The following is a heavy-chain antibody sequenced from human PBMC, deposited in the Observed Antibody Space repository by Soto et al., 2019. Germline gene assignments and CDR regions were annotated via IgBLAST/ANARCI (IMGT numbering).Heavy chain of an antibody. CDR1: GGTFINYA. Sequence: QVQLVQSGTEVKKPGSSVKVSCKASGGTFINYAFSWLRQAPGQGLEWMGVIIPMFGSANYAQRFQGRVTIAADESTSTVYMELGSLRSEDTALFYCASTYYYDSCADGGSSSYCFAMAVWGQGATVTVPS. CDR2: IIPMFGSA. D-gene: IGHD3-22*01. CDR3: ASTYYYDSCADGGSSSYCFAMAV. V-gene: IGHV1-69*01. J-gene: IGHJ6*02.